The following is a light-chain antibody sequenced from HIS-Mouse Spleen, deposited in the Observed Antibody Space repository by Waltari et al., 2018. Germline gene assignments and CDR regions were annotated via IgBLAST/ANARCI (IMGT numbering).Light chain of an antibody. CDR2: EVS. Sequence: QSALTQPASVSGSPGQSITISCTATSSDVGGYKYVPWYQQHPGKAPKLMIYEVSNRPSGVSNRFSGSQSGNTASLTISGLQAEDEADYYCSSYTSSSTWVFGGGTKLTVL. CDR1: SSDVGGYKY. J-gene: IGLJ3*02. CDR3: SSYTSSSTWV. V-gene: IGLV2-14*01.